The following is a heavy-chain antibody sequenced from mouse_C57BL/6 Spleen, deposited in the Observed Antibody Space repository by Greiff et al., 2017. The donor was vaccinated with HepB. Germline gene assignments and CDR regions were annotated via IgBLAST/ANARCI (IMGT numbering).Heavy chain of an antibody. CDR3: ARGLTTVVDHFDY. J-gene: IGHJ2*01. Sequence: QVQLQQPGAELVMPGASVKLSCKASGYTFTSYWMHWVKQRPGQGLEWIGEIDPSDSYTNYNQKFKGKSTLTVDKSSSTAYMQLSSLTSEDSAVYDCARGLTTVVDHFDYWGQGTTLTVSS. D-gene: IGHD1-1*01. CDR1: GYTFTSYW. V-gene: IGHV1-69*01. CDR2: IDPSDSYT.